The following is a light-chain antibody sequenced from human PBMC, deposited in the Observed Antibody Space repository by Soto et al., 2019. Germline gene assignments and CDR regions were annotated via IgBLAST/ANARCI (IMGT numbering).Light chain of an antibody. CDR1: SSNIGRNT. CDR3: SSYTSRNTLL. J-gene: IGLJ2*01. Sequence: QSVLTQPPSASGTPGQRVTISCSGSSSNIGRNTVNWYQQLPGTAPKLLIYSNNQRPSGVPDRFSGSKSGTSASLAISGLQSEDEADYYCSSYTSRNTLLFGGGTKVTVL. CDR2: SNN. V-gene: IGLV1-44*01.